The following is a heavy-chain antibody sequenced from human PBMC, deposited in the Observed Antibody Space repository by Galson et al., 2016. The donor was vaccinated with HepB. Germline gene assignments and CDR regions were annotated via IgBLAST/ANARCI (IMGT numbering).Heavy chain of an antibody. V-gene: IGHV3-15*01. CDR3: TTVLSTASMSGWYDWGFDS. CDR2: IKSKVDGGAA. Sequence: LRLSCAASGFTISNYVMTWVRQAPGKGLEWVGRIKSKVDGGAADYAAPVKGRFTISGDDSKNTLYLQMTGLKTEDTAVYYCTTVLSTASMSGWYDWGFDSWGQGTLVTVSS. J-gene: IGHJ4*02. D-gene: IGHD6-19*01. CDR1: GFTISNYV.